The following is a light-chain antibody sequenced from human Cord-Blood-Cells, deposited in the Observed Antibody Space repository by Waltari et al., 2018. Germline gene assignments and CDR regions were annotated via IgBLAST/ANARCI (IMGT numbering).Light chain of an antibody. J-gene: IGLJ3*02. CDR1: SSDVGGYNY. Sequence: QSALTQPASVSGSPGQSITISCTGTSSDVGGYNYVSWYHQHPGKAPTLMIYDVSKRPSGISNAFSGSKSGNTASLTISGLQAEDEADYYCSSYTSSSTWVFGGGTKLTVL. CDR3: SSYTSSSTWV. V-gene: IGLV2-14*01. CDR2: DVS.